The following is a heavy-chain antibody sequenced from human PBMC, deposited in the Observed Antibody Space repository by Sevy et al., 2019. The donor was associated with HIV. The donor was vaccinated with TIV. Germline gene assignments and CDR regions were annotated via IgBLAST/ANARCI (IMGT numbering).Heavy chain of an antibody. Sequence: GGSLRLSCAASGFTFSLYAMTWVRQAPGKGLEWVSTITISGGNTYYADSVKGRFTISRDNSKNTLYLQMNSLRAEDTAIYICAKDHDNNWFDPWGQGTLVTVSS. J-gene: IGHJ5*02. CDR3: AKDHDNNWFDP. CDR2: ITISGGNT. CDR1: GFTFSLYA. V-gene: IGHV3-23*01. D-gene: IGHD3-22*01.